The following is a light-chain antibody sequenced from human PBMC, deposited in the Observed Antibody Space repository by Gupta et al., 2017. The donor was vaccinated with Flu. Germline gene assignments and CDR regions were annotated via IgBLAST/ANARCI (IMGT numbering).Light chain of an antibody. Sequence: STGSASVGDRVTITCRASQSISIWLAWYQQKPGKVPKLLIYKASSLESGVPSSFSGSGSGTEFTLTISSLQPDDFATYYCQRYDSLWTFGQGT. CDR2: KAS. V-gene: IGKV1-5*03. J-gene: IGKJ1*01. CDR1: QSISIW. CDR3: QRYDSLWT.